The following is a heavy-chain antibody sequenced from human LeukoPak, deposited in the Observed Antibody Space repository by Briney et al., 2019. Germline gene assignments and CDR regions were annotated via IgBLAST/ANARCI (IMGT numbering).Heavy chain of an antibody. CDR2: IYHSGST. CDR3: ARDGVPYCGGDCYPNWFDP. V-gene: IGHV4-30-2*01. J-gene: IGHJ5*02. Sequence: PSETLSLTCAVSGGSISSGGYSWSWIRQPPGKGLEWIGYIYHSGSTYYNPSLKSRVTISVDRSKNQFSLKLSSVTAADTAVYYCARDGVPYCGGDCYPNWFDPWGQGTLVTVSS. CDR1: GGSISSGGYS. D-gene: IGHD2-21*01.